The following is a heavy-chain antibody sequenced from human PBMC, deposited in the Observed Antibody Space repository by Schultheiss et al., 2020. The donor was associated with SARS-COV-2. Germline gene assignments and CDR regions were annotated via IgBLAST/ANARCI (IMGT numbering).Heavy chain of an antibody. D-gene: IGHD3-10*01. CDR2: ISAYNGNT. CDR3: ATARDYYGSGILDAFDI. Sequence: ASVKVSCKASGYTFTSYGISWVRQAPGQGLEWMGWISAYNGNTNYAQKLQGRVTMTTDTSTSTAYMELSRLRSDDTAVYYCATARDYYGSGILDAFDIWGQGTMVTVSS. V-gene: IGHV1-18*01. CDR1: GYTFTSYG. J-gene: IGHJ3*02.